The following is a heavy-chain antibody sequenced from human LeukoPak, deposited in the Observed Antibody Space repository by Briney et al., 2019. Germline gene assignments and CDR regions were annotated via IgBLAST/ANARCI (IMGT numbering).Heavy chain of an antibody. D-gene: IGHD3-16*02. V-gene: IGHV1-69*13. Sequence: SVKVSCXASGGTFSSYAISWVRQAPGQGLGWMGGIIPIFGTANYAQKFQGRVTITADESTSTAYMELSSLRSEDTAVYYCARESFSVMLYWGQGTLVTVSS. CDR2: IIPIFGTA. CDR1: GGTFSSYA. J-gene: IGHJ4*02. CDR3: ARESFSVMLY.